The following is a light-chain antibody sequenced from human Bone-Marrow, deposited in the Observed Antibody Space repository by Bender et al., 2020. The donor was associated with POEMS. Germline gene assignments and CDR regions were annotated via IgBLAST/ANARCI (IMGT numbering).Light chain of an antibody. V-gene: IGLV2-14*01. CDR3: SSYTGSSTLVV. CDR2: DVT. J-gene: IGLJ2*01. Sequence: QSALTQPPSVSGSPGQSVTISCTGTSSDIGRYNYVAWYQQHPGKAPKLMIYDVTNRPSGVSNRFSGSKSGNTASLTISGLQTEDEADYYCSSYTGSSTLVVFGGGTKLTVL. CDR1: SSDIGRYNY.